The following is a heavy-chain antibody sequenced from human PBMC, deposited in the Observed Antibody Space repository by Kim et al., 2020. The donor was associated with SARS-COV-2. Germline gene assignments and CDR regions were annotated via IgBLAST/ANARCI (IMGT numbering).Heavy chain of an antibody. CDR1: GYTFTGYY. CDR3: ARGAKGIVGTSKDWFDP. CDR2: INPNSGGT. V-gene: IGHV1-2*05. D-gene: IGHD1-26*01. Sequence: ASVKVSCKASGYTFTGYYIHWVRQAPGQGLEWMGRINPNSGGTNYAQKFHDRDTMTRDTSISTAYMELSRLRSDDTGVSYCARGAKGIVGTSKDWFDPWGQGTLVTVSS. J-gene: IGHJ5*02.